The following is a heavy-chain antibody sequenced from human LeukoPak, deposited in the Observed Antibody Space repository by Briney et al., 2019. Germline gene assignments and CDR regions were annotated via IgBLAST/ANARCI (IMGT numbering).Heavy chain of an antibody. Sequence: PSETLSLTCTVSGGSISSYYWSWIRQPPGKGLEWIGYIYYSGSTNYNPSLKSRVTISVDTSKNQFSLKLSSATAADTAVYYCARDALPNYYDISDGNGFDPWGQRTLVTVSS. CDR3: ARDALPNYYDISDGNGFDP. D-gene: IGHD3-22*01. CDR2: IYYSGST. V-gene: IGHV4-59*01. J-gene: IGHJ5*02. CDR1: GGSISSYY.